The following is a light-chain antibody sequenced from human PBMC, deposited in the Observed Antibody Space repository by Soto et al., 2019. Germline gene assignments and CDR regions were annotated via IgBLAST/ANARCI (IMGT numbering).Light chain of an antibody. CDR3: QQSYSALYT. CDR2: GAS. CDR1: RRIATF. J-gene: IGKJ2*01. V-gene: IGKV1-39*01. Sequence: DIQMTQFPSSLSASVGDRVTIPCRASRRIATFLNWYQQRPGKAPKLLISGASILQSGVPARFSGSGSGTDFTLTIDSLQPEDFATYYCQQSYSALYTFGQGTELAIK.